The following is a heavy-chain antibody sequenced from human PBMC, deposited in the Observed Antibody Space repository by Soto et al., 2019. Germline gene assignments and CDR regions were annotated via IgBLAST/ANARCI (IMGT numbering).Heavy chain of an antibody. D-gene: IGHD3-3*01. CDR1: GFTFSSYG. CDR2: IWYDGSNK. CDR3: ARDGGDYDFWNGYYFDY. V-gene: IGHV3-33*01. J-gene: IGHJ4*02. Sequence: PRLSCAASGFTFSSYGMHWVRQAPGKGLEWVAVIWYDGSNKFYADSVKGRFTISRDNSKNTLYLQMNSLRAEDTAVYYCARDGGDYDFWNGYYFDYWGQGTLVTVSS.